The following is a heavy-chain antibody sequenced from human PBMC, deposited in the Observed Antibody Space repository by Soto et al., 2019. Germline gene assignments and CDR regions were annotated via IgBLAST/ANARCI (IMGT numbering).Heavy chain of an antibody. Sequence: SETLSLTCAVYGGSFSGYYWSWIRQPPGKGLEWIGEINHSGSTNYNPSLKSRVTISVDTSKNQFSLKLSSVTAADTAVYYCSGGYAGGYWGQGTLVTVSS. D-gene: IGHD5-18*01. CDR3: SGGYAGGY. CDR1: GGSFSGYY. CDR2: INHSGST. J-gene: IGHJ4*02. V-gene: IGHV4-34*01.